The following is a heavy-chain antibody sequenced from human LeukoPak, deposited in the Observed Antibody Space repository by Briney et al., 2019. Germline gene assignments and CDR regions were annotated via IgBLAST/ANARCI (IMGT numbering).Heavy chain of an antibody. Sequence: GESLKISCKGSGYSFTSYWIGWVRQMPGKGLEWMGIIYPGDSDTRYSPSFQGQVTISADKSISTAYLQWSSLKASDTAMYYCARQGYGDYARSWFDPWGQGTLVTVSS. V-gene: IGHV5-51*01. CDR1: GYSFTSYW. CDR3: ARQGYGDYARSWFDP. CDR2: IYPGDSDT. D-gene: IGHD4-17*01. J-gene: IGHJ5*02.